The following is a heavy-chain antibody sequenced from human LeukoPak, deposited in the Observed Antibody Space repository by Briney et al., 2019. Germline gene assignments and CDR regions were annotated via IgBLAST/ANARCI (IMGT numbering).Heavy chain of an antibody. Sequence: GGSLRLSCAASGFALSYYWMTWVRRAPGKGLEWVANIMQDGSEKYYVDSVKGRFTISRDNAKNSLYLQMNSLRAEDTAVYYCARHSAGYTTFFDYWGQGTLVTVSS. D-gene: IGHD5-24*01. CDR1: GFALSYYW. CDR2: IMQDGSEK. CDR3: ARHSAGYTTFFDY. V-gene: IGHV3-7*04. J-gene: IGHJ4*02.